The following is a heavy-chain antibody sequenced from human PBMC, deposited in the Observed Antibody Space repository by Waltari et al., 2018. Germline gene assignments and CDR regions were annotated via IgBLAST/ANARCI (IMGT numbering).Heavy chain of an antibody. V-gene: IGHV3-53*03. CDR1: GFTVNSNY. D-gene: IGHD2-15*01. J-gene: IGHJ3*01. Sequence: EVQLVESGGDLIQPGGSLRLSCAASGFTVNSNYIHWVRQSPGKGVGWVSVVYVTGNTDYADSVKGRFTTSRDNSKNTVYLQMDSLRVEDTAMYYCARRLVVAGTLDVFDLWGQGTRVIVSS. CDR3: ARRLVVAGTLDVFDL. CDR2: VYVTGNT.